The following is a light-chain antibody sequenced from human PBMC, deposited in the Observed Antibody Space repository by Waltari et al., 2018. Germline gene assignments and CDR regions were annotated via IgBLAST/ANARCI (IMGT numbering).Light chain of an antibody. J-gene: IGKJ2*03. CDR2: SAS. Sequence: DIQMTQSPSSLSASVGDRVTITCQASQDISNYVNWFQQKPGKAPRLLIYSASNLQAGVPSRFSGSGSGTDFTFTISSLQPEDIATYYCQQYDNLAYSFGQGTNVEIK. CDR3: QQYDNLAYS. V-gene: IGKV1-33*01. CDR1: QDISNY.